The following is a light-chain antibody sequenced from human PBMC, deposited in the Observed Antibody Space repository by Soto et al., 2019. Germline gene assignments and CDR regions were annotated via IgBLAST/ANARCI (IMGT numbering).Light chain of an antibody. V-gene: IGLV2-14*01. J-gene: IGLJ1*01. CDR1: SSDVGGYNY. CDR2: EVS. CDR3: CSYASGSNDV. Sequence: QSVLTQPASVSGSPGQSITISCTGTSSDVGGYNYISWYQQYPGKAPKLMIYEVSSRPSGVSDRFSGSKSGNTASLTISGLQAADEADYYCCSYASGSNDVFGTGTKLTVL.